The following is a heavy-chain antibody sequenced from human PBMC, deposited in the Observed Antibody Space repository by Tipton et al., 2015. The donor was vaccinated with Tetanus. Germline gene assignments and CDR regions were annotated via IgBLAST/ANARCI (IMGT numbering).Heavy chain of an antibody. Sequence: GLVKPSETLSLTCAVAGGSLSGYHWSWIRQAPGKGLEWIGEIYHSGSTNYNPSLTSRVTISVDKSKNQFSLKLNSVTAADTAVYYCARDPSGGVRYFDYWGQGTLVTVSS. CDR1: GGSLSGYH. CDR3: ARDPSGGVRYFDY. J-gene: IGHJ4*02. D-gene: IGHD2-8*01. CDR2: IYHSGST. V-gene: IGHV4-34*01.